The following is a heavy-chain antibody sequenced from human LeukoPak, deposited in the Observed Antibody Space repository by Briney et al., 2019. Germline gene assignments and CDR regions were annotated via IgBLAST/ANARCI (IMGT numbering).Heavy chain of an antibody. D-gene: IGHD6-13*01. CDR1: GFTFSSYG. CDR2: IRYDGSNK. CDR3: AKALAAAGPVGAFDI. V-gene: IGHV3-30*02. J-gene: IGHJ3*02. Sequence: GGSLRLSCAASGFTFSSYGMHWVRQAPGKGLEWVAFIRYDGSNKYYADSVKGRFTISRDNSKNTLYLQMNSLRAEDTAVYYCAKALAAAGPVGAFDIWGQGTMVTVSS.